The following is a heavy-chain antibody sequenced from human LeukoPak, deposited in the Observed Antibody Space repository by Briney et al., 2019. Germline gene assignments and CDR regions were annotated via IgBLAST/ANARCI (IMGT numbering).Heavy chain of an antibody. V-gene: IGHV3-23*01. D-gene: IGHD5-18*01. CDR3: AKDGSRTWIPSGGFDP. J-gene: IGHJ5*02. CDR1: GFTFSSYA. CDR2: ISGSGGST. Sequence: GGSLRLSCAASGFTFSSYAMRWVRQAPGKGLEWVSAISGSGGSTYYADSVKGRFTISRDNSKNTLYLQMNSLRAEDTAVYYCAKDGSRTWIPSGGFDPWGQGTLVTVSS.